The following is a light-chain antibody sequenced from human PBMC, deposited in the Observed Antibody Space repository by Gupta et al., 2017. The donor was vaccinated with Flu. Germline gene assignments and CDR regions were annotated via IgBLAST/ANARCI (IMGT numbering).Light chain of an antibody. CDR1: QSSSSD. Sequence: DRVTITCRARQSSSSDLSWYQQKPGKAPKLRIYAASSLQSEVPSRFGGGGSGTDYTLPISRLQPEDFATYYCQQSYSTRALTFGGGTKVEIK. V-gene: IGKV1-39*01. CDR2: AAS. CDR3: QQSYSTRALT. J-gene: IGKJ4*01.